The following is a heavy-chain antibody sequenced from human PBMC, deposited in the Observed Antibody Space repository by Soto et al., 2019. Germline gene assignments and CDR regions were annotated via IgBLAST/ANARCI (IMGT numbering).Heavy chain of an antibody. D-gene: IGHD7-27*01. CDR1: GFTFSSYS. V-gene: IGHV3-21*01. CDR3: AAGDGDY. Sequence: ETLSLTCAASGFTFSSYSMNWVRQAPGKGLEWVSSISSSSSYIYYADSVKGRFTISRDNAKNSLYLQMNSLRAEDTAVYYCAAGDGDYWGQGTLVTVSS. CDR2: ISSSSSYI. J-gene: IGHJ4*02.